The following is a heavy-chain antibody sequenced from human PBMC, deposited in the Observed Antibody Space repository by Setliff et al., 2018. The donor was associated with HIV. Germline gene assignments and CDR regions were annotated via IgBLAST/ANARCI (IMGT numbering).Heavy chain of an antibody. CDR1: GGSISSGSYF. CDR2: VYSTGSI. Sequence: PSETLSLTCTVSGGSISSGSYFWTWIRQPPGKGLEWIGFVYSTGSINYSPSFRGRLTISLDTSENLFSLHLTSVTAADTAVYYCARAEGYAYNALPYFDSWGPGALVTVSS. CDR3: ARAEGYAYNALPYFDS. D-gene: IGHD2-2*01. J-gene: IGHJ4*02. V-gene: IGHV4-61*01.